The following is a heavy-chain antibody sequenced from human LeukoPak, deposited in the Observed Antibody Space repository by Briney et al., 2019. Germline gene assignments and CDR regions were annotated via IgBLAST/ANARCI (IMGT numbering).Heavy chain of an antibody. D-gene: IGHD5-24*01. J-gene: IGHJ4*02. Sequence: PGGSLRLSCAASEFTFSTYSMNWVRQAPGKGLEWVSSISSSSSYIYYADSVKGRFTISRDNDKNSLYLQMNSLRAEDTAVYYCARGTDGYNYDQTYYFGYWGQGTLVTVSS. V-gene: IGHV3-21*01. CDR2: ISSSSSYI. CDR3: ARGTDGYNYDQTYYFGY. CDR1: EFTFSTYS.